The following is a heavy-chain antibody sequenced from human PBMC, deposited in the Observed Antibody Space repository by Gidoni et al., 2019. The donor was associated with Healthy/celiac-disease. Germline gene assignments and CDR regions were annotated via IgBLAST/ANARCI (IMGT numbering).Heavy chain of an antibody. Sequence: EVQLVESGGGLVKRGRSLRLSCTASGLTFGDNAMSWFRQAPGKGLEWVGFIRSKAYGGTTEYAASVKGRFTISRDDSKSIAYLQMNSLKTEDTAVYYCTKEGIPYYYDSSGYYPYFDYWGQGTLVTVSS. CDR3: TKEGIPYYYDSSGYYPYFDY. CDR1: GLTFGDNA. V-gene: IGHV3-49*05. J-gene: IGHJ4*02. D-gene: IGHD3-22*01. CDR2: IRSKAYGGTT.